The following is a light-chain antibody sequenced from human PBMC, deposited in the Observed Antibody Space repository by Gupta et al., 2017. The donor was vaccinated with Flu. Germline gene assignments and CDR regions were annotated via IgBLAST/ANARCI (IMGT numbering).Light chain of an antibody. J-gene: IGLJ3*02. CDR3: QVWDSSSDHWV. CDR1: NIGTKA. Sequence: SSVLTQPPSVSVAPGQTARITCGGDNIGTKAVHWYQQKPGQAPVLVVYDDSNRPSGIPERFSGSNSGNTATLTISRVEAGDEADYYCQVWDSSSDHWVFGGGTKLTVL. V-gene: IGLV3-21*02. CDR2: DDS.